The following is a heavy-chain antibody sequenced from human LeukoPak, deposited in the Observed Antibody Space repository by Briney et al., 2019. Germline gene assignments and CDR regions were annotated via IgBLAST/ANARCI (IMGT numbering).Heavy chain of an antibody. J-gene: IGHJ6*02. V-gene: IGHV3-30*19. CDR3: ARELVAGDQYGMDV. Sequence: GRSLRLSCAASGLTFSSYGMHWVRQAPGKGLEWVAVISYDGSNKYYADSVKGRFTISRDNSKNTLYLQMNSLRAEDTAVYYCARELVAGDQYGMDVWGQGTTVTVSS. CDR1: GLTFSSYG. CDR2: ISYDGSNK. D-gene: IGHD5-12*01.